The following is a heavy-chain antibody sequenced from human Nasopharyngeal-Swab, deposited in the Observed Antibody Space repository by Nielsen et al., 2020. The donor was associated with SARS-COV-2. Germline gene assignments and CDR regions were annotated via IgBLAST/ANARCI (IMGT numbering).Heavy chain of an antibody. J-gene: IGHJ3*02. Sequence: GESLKISCAASGFTVSSNYMSWVRQAPGKGLEWVTFIWYDGSNKEYADAVKGRFTISRDNSKNTVFLQMNSLRVEDTAVYYCATDAPGSGFALDTWGQGTMVTVLS. CDR3: ATDAPGSGFALDT. CDR2: IWYDGSNK. D-gene: IGHD3-22*01. V-gene: IGHV3-33*08. CDR1: GFTVSSNY.